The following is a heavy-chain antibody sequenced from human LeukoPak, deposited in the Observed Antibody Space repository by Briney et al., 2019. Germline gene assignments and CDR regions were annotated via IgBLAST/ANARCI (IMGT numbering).Heavy chain of an antibody. J-gene: IGHJ4*02. V-gene: IGHV4-4*02. CDR2: IYHSGST. Sequence: SETLSLTCAVSGGSISSSNWWSWVRQPPGKGLEWIGEIYHSGSTNYNPSLKSRVTISVDKSKNQFSLKLSSVTAADTAVYYCARRIYDFWSGYYTLIFDYWGQGTLVTVSS. CDR1: GGSISSSNW. CDR3: ARRIYDFWSGYYTLIFDY. D-gene: IGHD3-3*01.